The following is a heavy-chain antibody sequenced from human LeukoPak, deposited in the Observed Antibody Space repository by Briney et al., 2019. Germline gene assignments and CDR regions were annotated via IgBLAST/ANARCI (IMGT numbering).Heavy chain of an antibody. Sequence: PGGSLRLSCAASGFTFSSYAMHWVRQAPGKGLEWVAVITYDGTNKYYADSVKGRFTISRDNSKNTLFLQMNSLRAEDTAVYYCARNYYDSSFNWFDPWGQGTLVTVSS. J-gene: IGHJ5*02. D-gene: IGHD3-22*01. CDR3: ARNYYDSSFNWFDP. CDR2: ITYDGTNK. CDR1: GFTFSSYA. V-gene: IGHV3-30-3*01.